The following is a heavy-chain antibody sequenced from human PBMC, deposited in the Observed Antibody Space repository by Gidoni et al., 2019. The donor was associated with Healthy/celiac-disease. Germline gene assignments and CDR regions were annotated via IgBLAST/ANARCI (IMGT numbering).Heavy chain of an antibody. CDR3: ARVEYQLLRAAIHYYYMDV. V-gene: IGHV1-69*06. CDR2: IIPIFGTA. Sequence: QVQLVQSGAEVKKPGSSVKVSCKASGGTFSSYAISWVRQAPGQGLEWMGGIIPIFGTANYAQKFQGRVTITADKSTSTAYMELSSLRSEDTAVYYCARVEYQLLRAAIHYYYMDVWGKGTTVTVSS. D-gene: IGHD2-2*01. CDR1: GGTFSSYA. J-gene: IGHJ6*03.